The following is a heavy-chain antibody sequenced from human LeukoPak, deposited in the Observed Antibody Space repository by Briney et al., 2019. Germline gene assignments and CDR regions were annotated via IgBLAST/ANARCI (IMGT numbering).Heavy chain of an antibody. Sequence: GSSVKVSCKASGGTFSSYAITWVRQAPGQGLEWMGTIIPIANITSFAQKFQGRVTITADKSTSTAYMELSSLDSEDAAMYYCARGPNCGGDCYSYFGYWGQGTLVIVSS. CDR2: IIPIANIT. J-gene: IGHJ4*02. CDR1: GGTFSSYA. CDR3: ARGPNCGGDCYSYFGY. D-gene: IGHD2-21*02. V-gene: IGHV1-69*04.